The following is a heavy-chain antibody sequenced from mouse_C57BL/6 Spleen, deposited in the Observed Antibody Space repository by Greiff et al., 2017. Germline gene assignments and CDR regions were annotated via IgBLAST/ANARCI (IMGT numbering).Heavy chain of an antibody. CDR2: IYPGDGDT. CDR1: GYAFSSYW. Sequence: VQLQESGAELVKPGASVKISCKASGYAFSSYWMNWVKQRPGKGLEWIGQIYPGDGDTNYNGKFKGKATLTADKSSSTAYMQLSSLTSEDSAVYFCARSDWEGYFDVWGTGTTVTVSS. V-gene: IGHV1-80*01. J-gene: IGHJ1*03. CDR3: ARSDWEGYFDV. D-gene: IGHD4-1*01.